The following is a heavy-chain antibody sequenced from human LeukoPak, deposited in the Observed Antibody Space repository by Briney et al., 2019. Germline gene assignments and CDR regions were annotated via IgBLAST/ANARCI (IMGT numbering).Heavy chain of an antibody. D-gene: IGHD3-22*01. CDR3: ARAEYYYDSSGYSDY. Sequence: ASVKVSCKASGYTFISYGISWVRQAPGQGLEWMGWISAYNGNANYAQKLQGRVTMTTDTSTSTAYMELRSLRSDDTAVYYCARAEYYYDSSGYSDYWGQGTLVTVSS. CDR2: ISAYNGNA. CDR1: GYTFISYG. V-gene: IGHV1-18*01. J-gene: IGHJ4*02.